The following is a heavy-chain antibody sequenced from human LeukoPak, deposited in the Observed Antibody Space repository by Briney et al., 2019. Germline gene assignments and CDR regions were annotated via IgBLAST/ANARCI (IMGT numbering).Heavy chain of an antibody. D-gene: IGHD6-19*01. CDR1: GFSLRTSGVG. CDR3: AHRLVAGRTKWYYFDY. J-gene: IGHJ4*02. Sequence: APTLLNPTPTLTLTCNFSGFSLRTSGVGVGWIRQPPGKTLEWLSLIYWDDDKRYSPSLKSRLTITKDTTKNQVVLTMTNMDPVDTATYYCAHRLVAGRTKWYYFDYWGQGTLVTVS. V-gene: IGHV2-5*02. CDR2: IYWDDDK.